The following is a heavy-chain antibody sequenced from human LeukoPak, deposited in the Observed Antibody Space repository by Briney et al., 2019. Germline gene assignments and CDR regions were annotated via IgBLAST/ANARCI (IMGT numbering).Heavy chain of an antibody. J-gene: IGHJ4*02. Sequence: PSETLSLTCTVSGGSVSSGGYYWSSIRQHPGKGLEWIGYIYYSGSTYYNPSPRSRVAISVDTSKNQLSLKLSSVTAADTAVYYCARGQTIVGATGDFWGQGTLVTVSS. CDR2: IYYSGST. CDR1: GGSVSSGGYY. V-gene: IGHV4-31*03. D-gene: IGHD1-26*01. CDR3: ARGQTIVGATGDF.